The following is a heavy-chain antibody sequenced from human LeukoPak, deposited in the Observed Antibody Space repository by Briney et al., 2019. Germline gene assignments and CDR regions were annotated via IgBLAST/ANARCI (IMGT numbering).Heavy chain of an antibody. CDR1: GFTFSSYA. D-gene: IGHD6-19*01. CDR2: ISGSGGST. V-gene: IGHV3-23*01. J-gene: IGHJ5*02. Sequence: PGGSLRLSCAASGFTFSSYAMSWVRQAPGKGLEWVSAISGSGGSTYYADSVKGRFTISRDNSKNTLYLQMNSLRAEDTAVYYCAKPTSARWLVRSDWFDPWGQGTLVTVSS. CDR3: AKPTSARWLVRSDWFDP.